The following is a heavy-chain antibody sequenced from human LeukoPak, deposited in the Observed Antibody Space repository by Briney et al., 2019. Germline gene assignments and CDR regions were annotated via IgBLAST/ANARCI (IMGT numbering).Heavy chain of an antibody. J-gene: IGHJ5*02. V-gene: IGHV1-8*01. CDR2: MNPNSGNT. Sequence: ASVKVSCKASGYTFTSYDINWVRQATGQGLEWMGWMNPNSGNTGYAQKFQGRVTMTRNTSISTAYMELSSLRSGDTAVYYCARTNWNYHSDNWFDPWGQGTLVTVSS. D-gene: IGHD1-7*01. CDR1: GYTFTSYD. CDR3: ARTNWNYHSDNWFDP.